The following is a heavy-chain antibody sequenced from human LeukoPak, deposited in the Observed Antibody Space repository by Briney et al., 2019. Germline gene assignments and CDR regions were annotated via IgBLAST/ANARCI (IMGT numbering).Heavy chain of an antibody. J-gene: IGHJ4*02. CDR1: GYTFTGHY. Sequence: ASVKVSCKASGYTFTGHYMHWVRQAPGQGLEWMGWINPNSGGTNCAQKFQDRVTMTRDTSISTAYMELRRLRSDDTAVYYCARGPSRDYWGRGTLVTVSS. CDR2: INPNSGGT. V-gene: IGHV1-2*02. CDR3: ARGPSRDY.